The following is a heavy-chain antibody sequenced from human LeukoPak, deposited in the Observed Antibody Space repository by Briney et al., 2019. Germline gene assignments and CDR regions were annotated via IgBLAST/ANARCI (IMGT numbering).Heavy chain of an antibody. V-gene: IGHV3-21*01. CDR3: ARVGTVTTYYYYYGMDV. Sequence: GGSLRLSCAASGFTFSTNAMNWVRQAPGKGLEWVSSISSSSYIYYADSVKGRFTISRDNAKNSLYLQMNSLRAEDTAVYYCARVGTVTTYYYYYGMDVWGQGTTVTVSS. CDR2: ISSSSYI. J-gene: IGHJ6*02. D-gene: IGHD4-17*01. CDR1: GFTFSTNA.